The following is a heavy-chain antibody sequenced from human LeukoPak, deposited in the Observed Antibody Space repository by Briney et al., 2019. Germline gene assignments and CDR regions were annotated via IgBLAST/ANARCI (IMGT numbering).Heavy chain of an antibody. CDR3: EKTFVRAALNQDFDY. Sequence: GGSLRLSCAASGFTFSSYGMHWVRQAPGKGLEWVAFIRDDGSNKYYADSVKGRFTISRDNSKNTLYLQMNSLRAEDTAVYYCEKTFVRAALNQDFDYWGQGTLVTVSS. J-gene: IGHJ4*02. V-gene: IGHV3-30*02. D-gene: IGHD6-13*01. CDR2: IRDDGSNK. CDR1: GFTFSSYG.